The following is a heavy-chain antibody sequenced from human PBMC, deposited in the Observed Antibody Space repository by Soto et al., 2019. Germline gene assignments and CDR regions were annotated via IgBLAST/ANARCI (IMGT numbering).Heavy chain of an antibody. CDR2: IWYDGSHK. J-gene: IGHJ4*02. CDR1: GFSFSTYG. D-gene: IGHD1-26*01. CDR3: ARAVGPFDY. V-gene: IGHV3-33*01. Sequence: QVQLVESGGGVVQPGRSLRLSCAASGFSFSTYGMHWVRQAPGTGLEWVAVIWYDGSHKDYADSVKGRFTISRDNSKNTLYLQMNSRRVDDTAVYYCARAVGPFDYWGQGTLVAVSS.